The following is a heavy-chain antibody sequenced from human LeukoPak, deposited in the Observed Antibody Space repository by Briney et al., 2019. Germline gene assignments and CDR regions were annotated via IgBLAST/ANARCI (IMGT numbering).Heavy chain of an antibody. CDR3: ARVRGTMIVVRSEFDY. CDR2: ISAYNGNT. D-gene: IGHD3-22*01. V-gene: IGHV1-18*01. CDR1: GYTFTSYG. J-gene: IGHJ4*02. Sequence: ASVKVSCKASGYTFTSYGISWVRQAPGQGLEWMGWISAYNGNTNYAQKLQGRVTMTTDTSTSTAYMELRSLRSDDTAVYYCARVRGTMIVVRSEFDYWGQGTLVTVSS.